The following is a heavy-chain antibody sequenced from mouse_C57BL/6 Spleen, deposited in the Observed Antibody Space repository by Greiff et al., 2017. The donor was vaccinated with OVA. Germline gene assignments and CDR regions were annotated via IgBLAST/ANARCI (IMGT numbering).Heavy chain of an antibody. V-gene: IGHV14-4*01. CDR2: IDPENGDT. CDR1: GFNIKDDY. CDR3: TTLYGSSYMDY. J-gene: IGHJ4*01. Sequence: VQLKQSGAELVRPGASVKLSCTASGFNIKDDYMHWVKQRPEQGLEWIGWIDPENGDTEYASKFQGKATITADTSSNTAYLQLSSLTSEDTAVYYCTTLYGSSYMDYWGQGTSVTVSS. D-gene: IGHD1-1*01.